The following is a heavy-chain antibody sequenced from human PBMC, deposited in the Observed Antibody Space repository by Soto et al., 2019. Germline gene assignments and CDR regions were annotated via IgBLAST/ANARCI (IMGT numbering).Heavy chain of an antibody. CDR1: GYSISSSNW. Sequence: SETLSLTCAVSGYSISSSNWWVWIRQPPGKGLEWIGYIYYSGSTYYNPSLKSRVTMSVDTSKNQFSLKLSSVTAVDTAVYYCARSAVAITSVGYFDYWGQGTLVTVSS. D-gene: IGHD3-22*01. CDR2: IYYSGST. J-gene: IGHJ4*02. V-gene: IGHV4-28*01. CDR3: ARSAVAITSVGYFDY.